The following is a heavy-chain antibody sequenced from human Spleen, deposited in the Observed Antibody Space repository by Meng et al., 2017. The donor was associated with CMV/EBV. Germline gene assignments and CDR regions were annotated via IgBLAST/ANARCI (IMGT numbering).Heavy chain of an antibody. CDR1: FTFTNYW. J-gene: IGHJ5*02. D-gene: IGHD6-13*01. CDR2: IRQDGSEK. V-gene: IGHV3-7*01. Sequence: FTFTNYWRSWVRQAPGKGLEWVANIRQDGSEKYCVDSVESRFTNSRDNAKNSLYLQMNSLRAEDTAVYCCARDRANAAAGTNWFDPWGQGTLVTVSS. CDR3: ARDRANAAAGTNWFDP.